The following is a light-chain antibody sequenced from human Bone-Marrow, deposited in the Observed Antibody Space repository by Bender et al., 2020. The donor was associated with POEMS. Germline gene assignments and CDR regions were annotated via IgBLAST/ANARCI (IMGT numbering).Light chain of an antibody. J-gene: IGLJ2*01. CDR1: NIASKS. V-gene: IGLV3-21*02. Sequence: ARMTCEGDNIASKSVHWYQQRPGQAPVVVVYDDDDRPSGIPDRFSGSNSGNTATLTISRVEVGDEADYYCQILETSNNQFHVLFGGGTKLTVL. CDR2: DDD. CDR3: QILETSNNQFHVL.